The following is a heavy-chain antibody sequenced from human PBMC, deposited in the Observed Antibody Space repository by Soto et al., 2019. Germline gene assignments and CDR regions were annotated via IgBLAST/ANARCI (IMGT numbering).Heavy chain of an antibody. CDR1: GYTFTSYG. CDR3: ARSLTGYCSGGSCYSSVYYFDY. Sequence: QVQLVQSGAEVKKPGASVKVSCKASGYTFTSYGISWVRQAPGQGLEWMGWISAYNGNTNYAQKLQGRVTMTTDTSTSTANMELRSLRSDDTAVYYCARSLTGYCSGGSCYSSVYYFDYWGQGTLVTVSS. V-gene: IGHV1-18*01. J-gene: IGHJ4*02. CDR2: ISAYNGNT. D-gene: IGHD2-15*01.